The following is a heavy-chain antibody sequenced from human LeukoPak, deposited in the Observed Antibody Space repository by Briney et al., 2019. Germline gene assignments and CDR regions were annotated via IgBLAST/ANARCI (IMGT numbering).Heavy chain of an antibody. V-gene: IGHV4-39*01. CDR3: ARQYYDSSGYYYI. D-gene: IGHD3-22*01. J-gene: IGHJ4*02. CDR1: GGSISSSSYY. Sequence: SSETLSLTCTVSGGSISSSSYYWGWIRQPPGKGLEWIGSIYYSGSTYYNPSLKRRVTISVDTSKNQFSLKLSSVTAADTAVYYCARQYYDSSGYYYIRGQGTLVTVSS. CDR2: IYYSGST.